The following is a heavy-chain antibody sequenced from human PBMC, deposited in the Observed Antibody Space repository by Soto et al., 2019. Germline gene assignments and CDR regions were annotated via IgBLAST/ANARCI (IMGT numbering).Heavy chain of an antibody. V-gene: IGHV1-18*01. CDR2: ISAYNGNT. J-gene: IGHJ4*02. CDR1: GYTFTSYG. Sequence: ASVKVSCKASGYTFTSYGISWVRQAPGQGLEWMGRISAYNGNTNYAQKLQGRVTMTTDTSTTTAYMELRSLTSDDTAVYYCARDFTKSSSWPYYFDYWGQGTLVTVSS. D-gene: IGHD6-13*01. CDR3: ARDFTKSSSWPYYFDY.